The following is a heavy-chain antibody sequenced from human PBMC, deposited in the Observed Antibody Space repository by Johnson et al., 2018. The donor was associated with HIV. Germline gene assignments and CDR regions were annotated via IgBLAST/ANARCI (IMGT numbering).Heavy chain of an antibody. V-gene: IGHV3-30*02. J-gene: IGHJ3*02. D-gene: IGHD5-12*01. CDR1: GFTFSSFG. CDR2: VQYDGTDK. Sequence: QVQLVESGGGVVQPGGSLRLSCAASGFTFSSFGMHWIRQAAGKGLEWVAFVQYDGTDKYYADSVKGRFTIYRDNSKNTLYLQMNSLRAEDTAVYYCAKDRILSGYGPGAFDIWGQGTMVTVSS. CDR3: AKDRILSGYGPGAFDI.